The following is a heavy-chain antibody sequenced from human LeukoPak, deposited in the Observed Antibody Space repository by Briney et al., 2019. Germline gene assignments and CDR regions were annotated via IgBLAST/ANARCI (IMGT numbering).Heavy chain of an antibody. V-gene: IGHV5-51*01. Sequence: LGESLKISCKGSGYSFTSYWTGWVRQMPGKGLEWMGIIYPGDSDTRYSPSFQGQVTISADKSISTAYLQWSSLKASDTAMYYCARRYCSSTSCYYFDYWGQGTLVTVSS. CDR2: IYPGDSDT. CDR1: GYSFTSYW. D-gene: IGHD2-2*01. J-gene: IGHJ4*02. CDR3: ARRYCSSTSCYYFDY.